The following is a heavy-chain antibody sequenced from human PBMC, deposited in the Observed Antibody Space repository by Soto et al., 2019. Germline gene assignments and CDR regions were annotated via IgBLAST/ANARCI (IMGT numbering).Heavy chain of an antibody. V-gene: IGHV1-18*01. CDR2: ISAYNGNT. J-gene: IGHJ6*03. D-gene: IGHD2-2*01. CDR1: GYTFTSYG. CDR3: ARGACSSTSCRSRNYYYYYMDV. Sequence: ASVKVSCKASGYTFTSYGISWVRQAPGQGLEWMGWISAYNGNTNYAQKLQGRVTMTTDTSTSTAYMELRSLRSDDTAVYYCARGACSSTSCRSRNYYYYYMDVWGKGTTVTVSS.